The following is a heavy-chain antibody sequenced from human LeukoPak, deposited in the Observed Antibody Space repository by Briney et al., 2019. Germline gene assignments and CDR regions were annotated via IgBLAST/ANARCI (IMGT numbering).Heavy chain of an antibody. CDR1: GFTFSSYS. D-gene: IGHD1-26*01. V-gene: IGHV3-23*01. J-gene: IGHJ4*02. CDR2: ISGSGGST. Sequence: GGSLRLSCAASGFTFSSYSMNWVRQAPGKGLEWVSAISGSGGSTYYADSVKGRFTISRDNSKNTLYLQMNSLRAEDTAVYYCAKEIVGATTAFDYWGQGTLITVSS. CDR3: AKEIVGATTAFDY.